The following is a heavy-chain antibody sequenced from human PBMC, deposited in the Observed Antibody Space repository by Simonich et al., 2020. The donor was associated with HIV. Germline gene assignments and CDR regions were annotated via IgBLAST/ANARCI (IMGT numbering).Heavy chain of an antibody. D-gene: IGHD2-15*01. CDR2: INHSERT. Sequence: QVQLLQWGAGLLKPSETMSLPCAVYGGSFSTYYWNWTRQYPVKGLEWIGKINHSERTNSTPSLEKRVNISLDTSKNHFSLKLNSVTAADTAVYYFTTSYCSGGTCYWYFDLWGRGTLVTVSS. CDR1: GGSFSTYY. V-gene: IGHV4-34*01. J-gene: IGHJ2*01. CDR3: TTSYCSGGTCYWYFDL.